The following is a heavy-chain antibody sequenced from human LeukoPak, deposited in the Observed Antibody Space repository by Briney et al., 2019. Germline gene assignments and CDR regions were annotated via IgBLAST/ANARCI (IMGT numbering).Heavy chain of an antibody. J-gene: IGHJ4*02. CDR3: ARDPGYGDYESFDY. CDR1: GFTVSSNY. CDR2: IYSGGST. V-gene: IGHV3-66*02. D-gene: IGHD4-17*01. Sequence: GGSLRLSCAASGFTVSSNYMSWARQAPGKGLEWVSVIYSGGSTYYADSVKGRFTISRDNSKNTLYLQMNSLRAEDTAVYYCARDPGYGDYESFDYWGQGTLVTVSS.